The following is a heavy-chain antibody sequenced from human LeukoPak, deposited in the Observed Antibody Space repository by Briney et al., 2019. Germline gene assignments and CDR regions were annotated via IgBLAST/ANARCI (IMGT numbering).Heavy chain of an antibody. J-gene: IGHJ4*02. CDR2: ISSSGSTI. Sequence: PGGSLRLSCAASGFTFSDYYMSWSRQAPGKGLEWGSYISSSGSTIYYTDSVKGRFTISMDNAKNSLYLQMNSLSAEDTAVYYCAKDAAANVYSPYYFDYWGQGDLATVSA. D-gene: IGHD2-15*01. CDR3: AKDAAANVYSPYYFDY. V-gene: IGHV3-11*01. CDR1: GFTFSDYY.